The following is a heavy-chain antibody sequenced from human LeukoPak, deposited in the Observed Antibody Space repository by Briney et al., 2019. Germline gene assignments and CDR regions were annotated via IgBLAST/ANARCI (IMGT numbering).Heavy chain of an antibody. CDR3: ARGGFGSWYFKAGMDV. Sequence: SETLSLTCAVYGGSFSGYYWSWIRQPPGKGLEWIGEINHSGSTNCNPSLKSRVTISVDTSKNQFSLKLSSVTAADTAVYYCARGGFGSWYFKAGMDVWGQGTTVTVSS. D-gene: IGHD6-13*01. V-gene: IGHV4-34*01. CDR2: INHSGST. J-gene: IGHJ6*02. CDR1: GGSFSGYY.